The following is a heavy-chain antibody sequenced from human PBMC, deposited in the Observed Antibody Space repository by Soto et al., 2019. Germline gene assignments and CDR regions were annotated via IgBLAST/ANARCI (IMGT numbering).Heavy chain of an antibody. CDR1: GDSISSGGFS. D-gene: IGHD2-2*01. J-gene: IGHJ4*02. V-gene: IGHV4-30-2*01. Sequence: SETLSLTCAVSGDSISSGGFSWSWIRQPPGKGLEWIGYIYHSGTSFYNPSLKSRVTISVDGSKNQFSLKVNFVTAADTAVYYCARGRLVPAVNFDYWGLGTLVTVSS. CDR2: IYHSGTS. CDR3: ARGRLVPAVNFDY.